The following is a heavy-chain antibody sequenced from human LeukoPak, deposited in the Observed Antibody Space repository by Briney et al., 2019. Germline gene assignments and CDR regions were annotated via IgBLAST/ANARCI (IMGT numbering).Heavy chain of an antibody. CDR3: TREDDSSGYRPFDI. J-gene: IGHJ3*02. CDR2: INPNSGGT. D-gene: IGHD3-22*01. CDR1: GYTFTGYY. Sequence: SVKVSCKASGYTFTGYYIHWVRQAPGQGLEWMGRINPNSGGTNYAQKFQGRVTMTRDTSISTAYMDLSSLRSDDTAVYYCTREDDSSGYRPFDIWGQGTMVTVSS. V-gene: IGHV1-2*06.